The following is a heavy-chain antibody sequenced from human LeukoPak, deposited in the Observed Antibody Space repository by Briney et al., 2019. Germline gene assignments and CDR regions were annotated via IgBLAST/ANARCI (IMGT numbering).Heavy chain of an antibody. J-gene: IGHJ3*02. Sequence: SETLSLTCTLASGSMSSGDFRWTWIRQSPGKGLEWIGYVYYTGRANYNPSLSSRVTISVDTSKNQFSLKLSSVTAADTAMYYCARVKSGWGRPDAFDIWGQGTMVTVSS. CDR3: ARVKSGWGRPDAFDI. CDR2: VYYTGRA. D-gene: IGHD6-19*01. CDR1: SGSMSSGDFR. V-gene: IGHV4-61*08.